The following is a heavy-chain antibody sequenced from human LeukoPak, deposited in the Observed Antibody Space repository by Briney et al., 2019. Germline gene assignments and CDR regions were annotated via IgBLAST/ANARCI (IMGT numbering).Heavy chain of an antibody. Sequence: GGSLRLSCVASGFTLSSYNMKWVRQAPGKGLEWVSVIYSGGSTYYADSVKGRFTISRDNSKNTLYLQMNSLRAEDTAVYYCARGSYDFWSGYYTTNDYWGQGTLVTVSS. V-gene: IGHV3-53*01. CDR3: ARGSYDFWSGYYTTNDY. D-gene: IGHD3-3*01. J-gene: IGHJ4*02. CDR2: IYSGGST. CDR1: GFTLSSYN.